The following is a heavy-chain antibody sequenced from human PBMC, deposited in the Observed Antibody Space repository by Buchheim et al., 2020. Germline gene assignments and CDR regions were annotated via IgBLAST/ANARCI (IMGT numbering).Heavy chain of an antibody. Sequence: EIQLLESGGGLVQPGGSRRLSCVASDFIFSNFAMSWVRHAPGKRLEWDASIGGHGANTFYSDAVKGRFTISRDNAQNTLILDMSSLRVEDTATYYCVKHITASGSIFDPWGQG. CDR1: DFIFSNFA. CDR3: VKHITASGSIFDP. J-gene: IGHJ5*02. D-gene: IGHD3-3*01. CDR2: IGGHGANT. V-gene: IGHV3-23*01.